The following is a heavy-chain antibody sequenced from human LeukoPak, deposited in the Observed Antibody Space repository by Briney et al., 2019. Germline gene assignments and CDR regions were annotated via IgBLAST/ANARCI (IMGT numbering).Heavy chain of an antibody. Sequence: GASMKVSCKASGYTFSDFYIHWVRQAPGQGLEYVGWITPKSGDTYSPQRFQGRVTMTRDASISTAYMELSSLRSDDTADYFCARVRLADERAWAYWGQGTLVTVSS. V-gene: IGHV1-2*02. J-gene: IGHJ4*02. CDR1: GYTFSDFY. CDR3: ARVRLADERAWAY. D-gene: IGHD3-3*02. CDR2: ITPKSGDT.